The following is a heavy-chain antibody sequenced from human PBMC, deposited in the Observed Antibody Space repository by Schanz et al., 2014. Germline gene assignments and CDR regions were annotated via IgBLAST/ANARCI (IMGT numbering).Heavy chain of an antibody. J-gene: IGHJ6*02. V-gene: IGHV3-30*19. CDR2: ISYDGRNK. CDR3: AREEGWGIAAAGPKHYYYGMDV. CDR1: GFAFSVYG. D-gene: IGHD6-13*01. Sequence: QVQMVESGGGVVQPGRSLRLSCAASGFAFSVYGMHWVRQAPGKGPEWVAVISYDGRNKYYADSVKGRFTISRDNSKNTLYLQMNSLRAEDTAVYYCAREEGWGIAAAGPKHYYYGMDVWGQGTTVTVSS.